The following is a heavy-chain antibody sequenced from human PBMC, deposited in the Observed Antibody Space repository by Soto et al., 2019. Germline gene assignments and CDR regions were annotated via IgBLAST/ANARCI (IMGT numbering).Heavy chain of an antibody. D-gene: IGHD5-12*01. V-gene: IGHV3-11*01. J-gene: IGHJ3*02. CDR1: GFTFSDYY. CDR2: ISSSGSTI. CDR3: ARATVEYDIVATKISQGLSINAFDI. Sequence: GGSLRLSCAASGFTFSDYYMSWIRQAPGKGLEWVSYISSSGSTIYYADSVKGRFTISRENAKNSLYLQMNSLRAEDTAVYYCARATVEYDIVATKISQGLSINAFDIWGQGTMVTVSS.